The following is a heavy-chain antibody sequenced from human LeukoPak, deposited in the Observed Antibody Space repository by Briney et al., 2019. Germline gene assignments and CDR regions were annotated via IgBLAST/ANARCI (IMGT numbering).Heavy chain of an antibody. CDR2: INQGGSAK. CDR3: ARRVLSYTIDY. J-gene: IGHJ4*02. V-gene: IGHV3-7*01. D-gene: IGHD2-15*01. Sequence: GGSLTLPCAPSGLTFRPYWIAWVPQDTGKCLELVANINQGGSAKYCVDSVKGGYTISRDYVKTSLYLQMDRLRAKDTAVYACARRVLSYTIDYWGQGSLVTVSS. CDR1: GLTFRPYW.